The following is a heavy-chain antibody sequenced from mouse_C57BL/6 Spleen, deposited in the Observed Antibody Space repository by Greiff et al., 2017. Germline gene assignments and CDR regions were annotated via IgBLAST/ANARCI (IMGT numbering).Heavy chain of an antibody. CDR1: GYTFTSYW. CDR2: IHPNSGST. D-gene: IGHD2-3*01. V-gene: IGHV1-64*01. J-gene: IGHJ2*01. Sequence: VQLQQPGAELVKPGASVKLSCKASGYTFTSYWMHWVKQRPGQGLEWIGMIHPNSGSTNYNEKFKGKATFTADTSSNTAYMQLSSLTTEDSAIYYCARSGIYDGRYYFDYWGQGTTLTVSS. CDR3: ARSGIYDGRYYFDY.